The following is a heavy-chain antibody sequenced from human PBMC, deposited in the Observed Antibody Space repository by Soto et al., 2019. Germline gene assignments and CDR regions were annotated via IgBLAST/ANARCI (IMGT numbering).Heavy chain of an antibody. Sequence: SETLSLTCAVYGGSFSGYYWSWIRQPPGKGLEWIGEINHSGSTNYNPSLKSRVTISVDTSKNQFSLKLSSVTAADTAVYYCARGITMVRGVSWGQGTLVTVSS. J-gene: IGHJ4*02. CDR1: GGSFSGYY. D-gene: IGHD3-10*01. CDR3: ARGITMVRGVS. CDR2: INHSGST. V-gene: IGHV4-34*01.